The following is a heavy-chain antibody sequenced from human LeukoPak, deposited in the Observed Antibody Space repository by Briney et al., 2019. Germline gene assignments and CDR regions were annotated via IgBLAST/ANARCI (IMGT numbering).Heavy chain of an antibody. V-gene: IGHV4-34*01. J-gene: IGHJ5*02. CDR3: ARVLWSGYFIDP. Sequence: SEALSLTCAVYGGSFSGYYWSWIRQPPGKGLEWIGEINHSGSTNYNPSLKSRVTISVDTSKNQFSLKLSSVTAADTAVYYCARVLWSGYFIDPWGQGTLVTVSS. CDR1: GGSFSGYY. D-gene: IGHD3-3*01. CDR2: INHSGST.